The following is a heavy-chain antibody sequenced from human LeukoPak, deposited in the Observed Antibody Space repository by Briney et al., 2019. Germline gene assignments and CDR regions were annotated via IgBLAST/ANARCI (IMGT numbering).Heavy chain of an antibody. D-gene: IGHD4-17*01. CDR2: IWYDGSNK. J-gene: IGHJ4*02. CDR3: ARGGSGYGDSYYFDY. Sequence: GGSLRLSCAASEFTFSSYGMHWVRQAPGKGLEWVAVIWYDGSNKYYADSVKGRFTISRDNSKNTLYLQMNSLRAEDTAVYYCARGGSGYGDSYYFDYWGQGTLVTVSS. CDR1: EFTFSSYG. V-gene: IGHV3-33*01.